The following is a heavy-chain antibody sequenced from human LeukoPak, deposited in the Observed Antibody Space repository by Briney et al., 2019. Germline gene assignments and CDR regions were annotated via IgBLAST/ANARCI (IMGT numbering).Heavy chain of an antibody. CDR1: GGSFSAFF. Sequence: SETLSLTCAVSGGSFSAFFWRWIRQPPGKGLEWIGDVGHSGSTNYNPSLKSRVTISVDTSKNQFSLKLSSVTAADTAVYYCARGGYQLPYWGQGTLVTVSS. D-gene: IGHD2-2*01. V-gene: IGHV4-34*01. J-gene: IGHJ4*02. CDR2: VGHSGST. CDR3: ARGGYQLPY.